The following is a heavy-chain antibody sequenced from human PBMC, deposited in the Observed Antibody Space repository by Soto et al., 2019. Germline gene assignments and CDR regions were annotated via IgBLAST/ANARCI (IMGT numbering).Heavy chain of an antibody. CDR1: GYTFTTYG. CDR3: VREEEVIRGVVSLAY. Sequence: QVQMVQSGAEVKKPGASVKVSCKASGYTFTTYGLSWVRQAPGQGLEWMGWISPYYGYTKYAQKLQDRVTMPTDTATSTAHMELRSLRSDDTAVYYCVREEEVIRGVVSLAYWGQGTLVTVSS. V-gene: IGHV1-18*01. CDR2: ISPYYGYT. J-gene: IGHJ4*02. D-gene: IGHD3-10*01.